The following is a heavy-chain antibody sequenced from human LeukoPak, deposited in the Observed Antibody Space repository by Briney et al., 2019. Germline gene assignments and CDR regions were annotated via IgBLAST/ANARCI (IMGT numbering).Heavy chain of an antibody. J-gene: IGHJ4*02. CDR2: INGDGSST. V-gene: IGHV3-74*01. CDR3: ARDDYGGLNY. Sequence: GGSLRLSCAASGFTLSSYSMHWVRQAPGKGLVWVSRINGDGSSTSYADSVKGRFTISRDNAKNTLYMQMNSLRAEDMAVYYCARDDYGGLNYWGQGTLVTVSS. D-gene: IGHD4-23*01. CDR1: GFTLSSYS.